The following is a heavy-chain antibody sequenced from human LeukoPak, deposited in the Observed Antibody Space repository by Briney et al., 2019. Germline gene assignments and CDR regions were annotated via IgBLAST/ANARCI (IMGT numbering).Heavy chain of an antibody. CDR1: GFTVSSNF. CDR3: ASPSPGGPAAGLFDY. V-gene: IGHV3-53*05. Sequence: PGGSLRLSCAVSGFTVSSNFLNWVRQAPGWGLEWVSVLYSGGTTFYADSVKGRFTISRDNSKNTMYLQMNSLRPDDTAVYSGASPSPGGPAAGLFDYWGQGTLVTVSS. D-gene: IGHD6-13*01. CDR2: LYSGGTT. J-gene: IGHJ4*02.